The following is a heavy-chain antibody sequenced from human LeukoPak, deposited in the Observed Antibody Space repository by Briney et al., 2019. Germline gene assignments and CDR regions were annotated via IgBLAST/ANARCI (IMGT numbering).Heavy chain of an antibody. Sequence: GGSLRLSCAASGFTVSSNYMTWVRQAPGKGLEWVSVIYSAGTTYYADSVKGRFTMSRDTSKNTLYLQINSLRAEDAAVYYCARWEGIAWGQGTLVTVSS. D-gene: IGHD6-13*01. J-gene: IGHJ4*02. V-gene: IGHV3-53*01. CDR2: IYSAGTT. CDR1: GFTVSSNY. CDR3: ARWEGIA.